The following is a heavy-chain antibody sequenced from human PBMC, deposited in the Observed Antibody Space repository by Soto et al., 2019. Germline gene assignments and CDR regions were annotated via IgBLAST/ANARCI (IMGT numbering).Heavy chain of an antibody. CDR3: ARDEEQLEWDDFDY. CDR1: GFTFSSYG. J-gene: IGHJ4*02. V-gene: IGHV3-33*01. D-gene: IGHD1-1*01. CDR2: IWYDGSNK. Sequence: GGSLRLSCAASGFTFSSYGMHWVRQAPGKGLEWVAVIWYDGSNKYYADSVKGRFTISRDNSKNTLYLQMNSLRAEDTAVYYCARDEEQLEWDDFDYWGQGTLVTVSS.